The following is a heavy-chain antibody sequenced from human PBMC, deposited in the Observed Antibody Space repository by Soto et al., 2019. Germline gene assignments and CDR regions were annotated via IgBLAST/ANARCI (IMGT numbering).Heavy chain of an antibody. CDR1: GGSISSSRYY. CDR3: ASSLRYFDWLLSFYWFDP. Sequence: SETLSLTCTVSGGSISSSRYYWGWIRQPPGKGLEWIGSIYYSGSTYYNPSLKSRVTISVDTSKNQFSLKLSSVTAADTAVYYCASSLRYFDWLLSFYWFDPWGQGTLVTVS. D-gene: IGHD3-9*01. J-gene: IGHJ5*02. CDR2: IYYSGST. V-gene: IGHV4-39*01.